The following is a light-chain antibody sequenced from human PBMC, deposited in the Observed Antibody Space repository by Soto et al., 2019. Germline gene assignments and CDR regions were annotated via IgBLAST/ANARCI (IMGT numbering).Light chain of an antibody. CDR3: HSYDSSLSASV. Sequence: QSVLPQTPSVSGAPGQRVTISRTGRSPNIGAGYDVHWYQHLPGTAPKLLIYGTTNRPSGVPDRFSGSKSGISASLAITGLQAEDEADYYCHSYDSSLSASVFGAGTKVTVL. V-gene: IGLV1-40*01. CDR2: GTT. J-gene: IGLJ1*01. CDR1: SPNIGAGYD.